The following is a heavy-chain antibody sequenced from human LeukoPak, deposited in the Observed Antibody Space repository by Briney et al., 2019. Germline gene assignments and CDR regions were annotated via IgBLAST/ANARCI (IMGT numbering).Heavy chain of an antibody. CDR2: VYYSGST. D-gene: IGHD1-26*01. J-gene: IGHJ4*02. Sequence: PSETLSLTCSVSGGSISSYYWSWTRQPPGKGLEWIGYVYYSGSTSYNPSLRGRVTISIDTPKNQFSLKLNSVTAADTAVYYCAGGSARVGSINYWGQGSLVTVSS. CDR1: GGSISSYY. V-gene: IGHV4-59*01. CDR3: AGGSARVGSINY.